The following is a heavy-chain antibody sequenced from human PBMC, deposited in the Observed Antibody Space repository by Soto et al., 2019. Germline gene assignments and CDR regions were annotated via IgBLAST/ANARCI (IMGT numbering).Heavy chain of an antibody. V-gene: IGHV3-21*01. Sequence: PGGSLRLSCAASGFTFSSYSMNWVRQAPGKGLEWVSSISSSSSYIYYADSVKGRFTISRDNAKNSLYLHMNSLRAEDTAVYYCARDHSARYCSGGSCFDGMDVWGQGTTVTVSS. J-gene: IGHJ6*02. CDR3: ARDHSARYCSGGSCFDGMDV. D-gene: IGHD2-15*01. CDR2: ISSSSSYI. CDR1: GFTFSSYS.